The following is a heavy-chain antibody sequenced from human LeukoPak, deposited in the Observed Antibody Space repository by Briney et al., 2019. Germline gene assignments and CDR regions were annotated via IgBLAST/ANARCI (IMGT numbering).Heavy chain of an antibody. CDR2: INHSGGT. D-gene: IGHD2-2*01. CDR1: GASISSWY. Sequence: PSETLSLTCNVTGASISSWYWSWIRQPPGKGLEWIGEINHSGGTNYNPSLKSRVTISVDTSKNQFSLKLSSVTAADTAVYYCAGRRSCTSCYVTFDYWGQGTLVTVSS. J-gene: IGHJ4*02. CDR3: AGRRSCTSCYVTFDY. V-gene: IGHV4-34*01.